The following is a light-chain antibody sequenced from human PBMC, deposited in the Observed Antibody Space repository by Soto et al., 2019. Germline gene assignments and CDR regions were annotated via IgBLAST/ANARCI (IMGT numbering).Light chain of an antibody. CDR3: HQYSTSPLT. CDR1: QDISNY. V-gene: IGKV1-33*01. Sequence: SQMTQSPSSLSASVGDRVTSTCQASQDISNYLNWYQQKPGKAPKLLIYDASNLETGVPSRFSGSGSGTDFTLTISRLEPEDFAVYYCHQYSTSPLTFGGGTKVDIK. CDR2: DAS. J-gene: IGKJ4*01.